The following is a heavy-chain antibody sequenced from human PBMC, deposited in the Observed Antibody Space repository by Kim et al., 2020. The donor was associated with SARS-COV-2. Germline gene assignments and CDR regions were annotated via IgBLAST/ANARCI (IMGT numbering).Heavy chain of an antibody. CDR2: IYNDGST. V-gene: IGHV3-53*01. CDR1: GFTVSSSY. D-gene: IGHD2-21*02. CDR3: ARDSVQMTARRGAFDI. Sequence: GGSLRLSCAVSGFTVSSSYMNWVRQAPGKGLEWVSVIYNDGSTYYAQSVKGRFAISRDQSRNTVYLQMNSLRAEDTALYYCARDSVQMTARRGAFDIWGQGTMVTVSS. J-gene: IGHJ3*02.